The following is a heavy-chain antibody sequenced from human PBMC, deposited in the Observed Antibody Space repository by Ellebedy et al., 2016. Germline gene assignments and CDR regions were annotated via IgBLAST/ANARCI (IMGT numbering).Heavy chain of an antibody. Sequence: SETLSLTCSVSGGSISSSSYYWGWIRQPPGKGLAWLGSIYYSGSTYYNPSLKSRVTISVDTSKNQFSLKLTSVTAADTAMYYCARGVDVVAATPYNWFDPWGQGTLVTVSS. D-gene: IGHD5-12*01. CDR3: ARGVDVVAATPYNWFDP. V-gene: IGHV4-39*07. CDR1: GGSISSSSYY. J-gene: IGHJ5*02. CDR2: IYYSGST.